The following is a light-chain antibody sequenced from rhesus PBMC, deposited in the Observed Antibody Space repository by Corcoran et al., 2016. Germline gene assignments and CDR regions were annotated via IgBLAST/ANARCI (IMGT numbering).Light chain of an antibody. CDR3: MQTLEFPLT. V-gene: IGKV2-104*01. CDR1: QSLLDSEDGNTY. CDR2: EVS. Sequence: DIVMTQTPLSLPVTLGEPASISCRSSQSLLDSEDGNTYLKWYLQKPGQSPLLLCYEVSNRASGVPASVSCSGSDNDFTLKSSRVETEDVGIYYCMQTLEFPLTFGPGTKLEIK. J-gene: IGKJ3*01.